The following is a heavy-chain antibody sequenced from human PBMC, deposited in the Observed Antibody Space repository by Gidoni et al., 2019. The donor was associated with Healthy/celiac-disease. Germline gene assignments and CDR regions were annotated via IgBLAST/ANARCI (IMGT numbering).Heavy chain of an antibody. CDR1: RSTFSTDA. CDR2: IIPIWGTA. Sequence: QVQMVQSGAEVKKPGSPVKVSCTASRSTFSTDASRWVRQAPGQGLEWMGGIIPIWGTADYAQKFQGRVAISADKSTSTAYMELRSLRSEDTAVNYCATDWSRYNWNYVVGSYYFDYWGQGTLVTVSS. J-gene: IGHJ4*02. CDR3: ATDWSRYNWNYVVGSYYFDY. V-gene: IGHV1-69*06. D-gene: IGHD1-7*01.